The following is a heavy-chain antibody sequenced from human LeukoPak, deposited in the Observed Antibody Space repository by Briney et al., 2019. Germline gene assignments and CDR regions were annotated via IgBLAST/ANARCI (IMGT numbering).Heavy chain of an antibody. D-gene: IGHD5-24*01. CDR3: ARASDPWLQLT. CDR1: GFTFSNYW. Sequence: GGSLRLSCAASGFTFSNYWMIWVRQAPGKGLEWVGNIKQDGSEKRYADSVRGRFSISRDNAQTSLYLQMNSLRAEDTAVYHCARASDPWLQLTWGQGTLVTVSS. CDR2: IKQDGSEK. V-gene: IGHV3-7*05. J-gene: IGHJ5*02.